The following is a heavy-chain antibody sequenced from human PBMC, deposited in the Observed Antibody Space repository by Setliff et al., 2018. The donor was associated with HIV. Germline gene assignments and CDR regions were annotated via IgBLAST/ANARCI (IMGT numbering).Heavy chain of an antibody. J-gene: IGHJ4*02. D-gene: IGHD3-22*01. CDR1: GFIFSDAW. CDR3: IWSGSSGLYYFDH. CDR2: IKSKIDGETT. V-gene: IGHV3-15*01. Sequence: GGSLRLSCAASGFIFSDAWITWVRQAPGKGLEWLGRIKSKIDGETTDYAAPVKGRFTISRDDSKNTVYLHMNSLKTEDTAVYYCIWSGSSGLYYFDHWGQGTLVTVSS.